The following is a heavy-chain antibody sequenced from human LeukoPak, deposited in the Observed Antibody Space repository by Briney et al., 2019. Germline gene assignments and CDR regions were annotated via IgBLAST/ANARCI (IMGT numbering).Heavy chain of an antibody. V-gene: IGHV3-21*01. Sequence: GGSLRLSCAASGFTFSSYSMNWVRQAPGKGLEWVSSISSSSNYIYYADSVKGRFTISRDNAKNSLYLQMNSLRDEDTAVYYCARDESGRWYFDLWGRGTLVTVSS. CDR3: ARDESGRWYFDL. CDR1: GFTFSSYS. J-gene: IGHJ2*01. CDR2: ISSSSNYI. D-gene: IGHD2-8*02.